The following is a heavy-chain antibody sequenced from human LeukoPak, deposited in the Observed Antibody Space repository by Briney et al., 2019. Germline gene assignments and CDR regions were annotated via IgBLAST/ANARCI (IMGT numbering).Heavy chain of an antibody. J-gene: IGHJ4*02. V-gene: IGHV1-2*02. Sequence: ASVKVSCKASGYTFIDYDINWVRQAPGQGLEWMGWINPNSGGTNYAQKFQGRVTMTRDTSISTAYMELSRLRSDDTAVYYCARDRQLVDYWGQGTLVTVSS. CDR1: GYTFIDYD. D-gene: IGHD6-6*01. CDR3: ARDRQLVDY. CDR2: INPNSGGT.